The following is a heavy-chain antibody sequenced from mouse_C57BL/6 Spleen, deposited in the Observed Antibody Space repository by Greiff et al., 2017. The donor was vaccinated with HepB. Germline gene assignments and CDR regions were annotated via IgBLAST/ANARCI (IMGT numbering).Heavy chain of an antibody. CDR1: GYTFTDYE. J-gene: IGHJ1*03. Sequence: QVQLQQSGAELVRPGASVTLSCKASGYTFTDYEMHWVKQTPVHGLEWIGAIDPETGGTAYNQKFKGKAILTADKSASTAYMELRSLTSEDSAVYYCTRWGRPWYFDVWGTGTTVTVSS. V-gene: IGHV1-15*01. CDR3: TRWGRPWYFDV. CDR2: IDPETGGT.